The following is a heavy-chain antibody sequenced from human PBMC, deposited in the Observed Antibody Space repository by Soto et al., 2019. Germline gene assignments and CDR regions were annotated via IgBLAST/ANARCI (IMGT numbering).Heavy chain of an antibody. CDR3: AREGARIYYDSSGSLDF. D-gene: IGHD3-22*01. CDR2: INPDSGGI. J-gene: IGHJ4*02. CDR1: GYNFINYG. V-gene: IGHV1-2*02. Sequence: ASVKVSCKASGYNFINYGITWVRQAPGQGLEWMGWINPDSGGINYAPKFQGRVTMTRDTSITTVYMELTRLNSDDTAVYYCAREGARIYYDSSGSLDFWGQGTLVTVSS.